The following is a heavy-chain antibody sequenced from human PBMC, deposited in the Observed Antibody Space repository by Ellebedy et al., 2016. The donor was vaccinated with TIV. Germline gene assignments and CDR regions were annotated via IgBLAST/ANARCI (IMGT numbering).Heavy chain of an antibody. Sequence: GESLKISCKGSGFSVTTYWIVWVRQMPGKGLEWMGVIYPGDSDNRYSPSFQGQVTISADKYITTANLQCSLLKASDTVMYFWARTLTSRGGDASNIWGQGTMVTVSS. CDR3: ARTLTSRGGDASNI. CDR2: IYPGDSDN. V-gene: IGHV5-51*01. CDR1: GFSVTTYW. D-gene: IGHD2/OR15-2a*01. J-gene: IGHJ3*02.